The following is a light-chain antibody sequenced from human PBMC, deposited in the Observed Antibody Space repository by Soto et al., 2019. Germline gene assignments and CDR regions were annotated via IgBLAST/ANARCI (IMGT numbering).Light chain of an antibody. CDR1: QDISNY. J-gene: IGKJ5*01. CDR2: DAS. CDR3: QQFDNVPIT. V-gene: IGKV1-33*01. Sequence: DIQMTQSPSSLSASVGDRVTITCQASQDISNYLNWYQQKQGKAPKLLIYDASNLKKGVPSRFSGSGSGTDFTFPISSLQPEDIATYYCQQFDNVPITFGQGTRLEIK.